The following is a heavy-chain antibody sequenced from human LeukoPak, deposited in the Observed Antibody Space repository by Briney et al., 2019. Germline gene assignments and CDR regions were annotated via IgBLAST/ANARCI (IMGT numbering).Heavy chain of an antibody. V-gene: IGHV3-30*18. CDR3: AKDLTYSGYEWDY. CDR1: GFTFSSYG. CDR2: ISYDGSNK. J-gene: IGHJ4*02. Sequence: GGSLRLSCAASGFTFSSYGMHWVRQAPGKGLEWVAVISYDGSNKYYADSVKGRFTISRDNSKNTLYLQMNSLRAEDTAVYYCAKDLTYSGYEWDYWGQGTLVTVSS. D-gene: IGHD5-12*01.